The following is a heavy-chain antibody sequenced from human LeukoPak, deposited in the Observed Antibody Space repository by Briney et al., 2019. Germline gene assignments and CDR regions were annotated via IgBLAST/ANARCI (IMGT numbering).Heavy chain of an antibody. Sequence: GGSLRLSCAASGFTFSSYWMSWVRQAPGKGLEWVANIKQDGSEKYYVDSVKGRFTISRDNAKNSLYLQMNSLRAEDTAVYYCARDWGYCSSTSCYTRWWDVWGQGTTVTVSS. CDR1: GFTFSSYW. J-gene: IGHJ6*02. D-gene: IGHD2-2*02. CDR3: ARDWGYCSSTSCYTRWWDV. CDR2: IKQDGSEK. V-gene: IGHV3-7*01.